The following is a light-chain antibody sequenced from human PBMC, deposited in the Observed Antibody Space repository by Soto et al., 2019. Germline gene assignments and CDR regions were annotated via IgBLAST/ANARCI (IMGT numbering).Light chain of an antibody. J-gene: IGKJ1*01. CDR2: DAS. CDR1: QNIRDW. V-gene: IGKV1-5*01. Sequence: DIQMTQSPSTLSASVGDRVNITCRASQNIRDWLAWYQQKPGKAPKLLIYDASNLESGVPSRFTGSGSGTEFTLTISSLQPDDFAIYYCQQYNRYEGTFGQGTKVDIK. CDR3: QQYNRYEGT.